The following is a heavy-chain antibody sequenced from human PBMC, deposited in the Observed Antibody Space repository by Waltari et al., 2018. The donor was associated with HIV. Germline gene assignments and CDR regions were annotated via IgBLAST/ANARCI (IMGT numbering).Heavy chain of an antibody. D-gene: IGHD2-15*01. J-gene: IGHJ1*01. V-gene: IGHV1-24*01. CDR2: FDPKNGKP. CDR3: VTLYNESPLYSNF. Sequence: QLIQSTSALKRPGASVTISCQVSGYPLSDLSIQWVRQGGGQRLEWMGGFDPKNGKPVYSQRFWGRVSLAEDTSQDTAFLELNRLTSDDTAVYYCVTLYNESPLYSNFWGQGTLVTV. CDR1: GYPLSDLS.